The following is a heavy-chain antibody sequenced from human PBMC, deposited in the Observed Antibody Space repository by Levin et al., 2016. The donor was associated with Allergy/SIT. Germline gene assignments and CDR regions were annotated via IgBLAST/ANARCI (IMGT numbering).Heavy chain of an antibody. V-gene: IGHV1-69*01. D-gene: IGHD4-17*01. CDR2: IIPIFGTA. Sequence: WVRQAPGQGLEWMGGIIPIFGTANYAQKFQGRVTITADESTSTAYMELSSLRSEDTAVYYCARVAGDYSPDYWGQGTLVTVSS. J-gene: IGHJ4*02. CDR3: ARVAGDYSPDY.